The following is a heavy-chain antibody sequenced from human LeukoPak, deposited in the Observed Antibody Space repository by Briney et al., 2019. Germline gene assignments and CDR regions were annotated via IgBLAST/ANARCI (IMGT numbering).Heavy chain of an antibody. D-gene: IGHD2-2*01. J-gene: IGHJ5*02. CDR3: ARVGVPAAMRTWFDP. Sequence: SETLSLTCAVSGGSISSSNWGRGGRQPPGEGLGWIGEMYHSGSTNYNPSVKSRVTISGEKAKNHFSLKLSSVTAADTAVYYCARVGVPAAMRTWFDPWGQGTLVTVSS. CDR2: MYHSGST. V-gene: IGHV4-4*02. CDR1: GGSISSSNW.